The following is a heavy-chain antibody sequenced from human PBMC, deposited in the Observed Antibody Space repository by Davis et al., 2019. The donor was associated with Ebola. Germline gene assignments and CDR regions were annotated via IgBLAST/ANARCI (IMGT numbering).Heavy chain of an antibody. CDR2: YYYSGST. CDR3: ARDRPEPESAFDI. V-gene: IGHV4-31*03. Sequence: LRLSCTVSGGSINRGGSYWTWIRQHPVKGLEWIGYYYYSGSTDYNPSLKTRVTISGDTSKNQFSLKIKSVTAADTAVYFCARDRPEPESAFDIWGQGTVVIVSS. CDR1: GGSINRGGSY. D-gene: IGHD1-14*01. J-gene: IGHJ3*02.